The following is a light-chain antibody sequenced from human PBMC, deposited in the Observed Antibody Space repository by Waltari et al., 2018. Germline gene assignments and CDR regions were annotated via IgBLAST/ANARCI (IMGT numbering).Light chain of an antibody. CDR3: QYQSS. CDR1: ETITGL. J-gene: IGKJ2*04. CDR2: ATS. V-gene: IGKV1-39*01. Sequence: DIQMTQSTSSLSASVGETITISCRASETITGLLNWYQQKAGEAPKLLIHATSSLHIGVPSRFSGDGSGTDFTLTISSLRPEDFASYYCQYQSSFGQGTKLEI.